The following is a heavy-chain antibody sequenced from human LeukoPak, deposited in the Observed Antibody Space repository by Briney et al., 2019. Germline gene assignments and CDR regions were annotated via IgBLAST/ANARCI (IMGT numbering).Heavy chain of an antibody. CDR2: IYLGGPDS. V-gene: IGHV5-51*01. Sequence: GESLKISCKASGYSITSYWIGWVRQVPGKGLEWMGNIYLGGPDSRYRPSFQGQVTISADKSITTAYLQWSSLKASDTAIYCCARRGHGSSWYYFDYWGQGTLVSVCS. J-gene: IGHJ4*02. CDR3: ARRGHGSSWYYFDY. D-gene: IGHD6-13*01. CDR1: GYSITSYW.